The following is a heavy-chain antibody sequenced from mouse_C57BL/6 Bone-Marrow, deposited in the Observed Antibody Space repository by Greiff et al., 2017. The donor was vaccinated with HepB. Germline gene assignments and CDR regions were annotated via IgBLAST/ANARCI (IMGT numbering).Heavy chain of an antibody. V-gene: IGHV5-17*01. CDR1: GFTFSDYG. D-gene: IGHD1-1*01. CDR3: ARGAGRSFAY. Sequence: EVQRVESGGGLVKPGGSLKLSCAASGFTFSDYGMHWVRQAPEKGLEWVAYISSGSSTTYYADTVKGRFTISRDNAKNTLFLQMTSLRSEDEAMYYCARGAGRSFAYWGQGTLVTVSA. CDR2: ISSGSSTT. J-gene: IGHJ3*01.